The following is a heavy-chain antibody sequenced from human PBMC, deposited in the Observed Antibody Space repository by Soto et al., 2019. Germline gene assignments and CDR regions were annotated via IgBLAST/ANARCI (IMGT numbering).Heavy chain of an antibody. Sequence: ASVKVSCKASGYTFTGYYMHWVRQAPGQGLEWMGWISAYNGNTNYAQKLQGRVTMTTDTSTSTAYMELRSLRSDDTAVYYCAREERTSFDPWGQGTLVTVSS. CDR2: ISAYNGNT. CDR3: AREERTSFDP. V-gene: IGHV1-18*04. CDR1: GYTFTGYY. J-gene: IGHJ5*02.